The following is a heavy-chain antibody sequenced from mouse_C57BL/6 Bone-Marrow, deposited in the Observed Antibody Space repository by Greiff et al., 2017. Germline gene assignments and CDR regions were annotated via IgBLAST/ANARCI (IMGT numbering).Heavy chain of an antibody. Sequence: QVQLKESGAELARPGASVKLSCKASGYTFTSYGISWVKQRTGQGLEWIGEIYPRSGNTYYNEKFKGKATLTADKSSSTAYMELRSLTSEDSAVYFCAKERLSYYFDYWGQGTTLTVSA. CDR1: GYTFTSYG. V-gene: IGHV1-81*01. CDR2: IYPRSGNT. J-gene: IGHJ2*01. CDR3: AKERLSYYFDY. D-gene: IGHD3-2*02.